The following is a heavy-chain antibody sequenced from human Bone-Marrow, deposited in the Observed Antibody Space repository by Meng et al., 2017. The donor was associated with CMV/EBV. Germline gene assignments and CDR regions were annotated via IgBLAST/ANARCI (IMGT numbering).Heavy chain of an antibody. D-gene: IGHD1-26*01. CDR2: INPNSGNT. Sequence: ASVKVSCKASGYTFTGYYMHWVRQAPGQGLEWMGWINPNSGNTGYAQKFQGRVTMTRNTSISTAYMERSSLRSEDTAVYYCARGFGGVGAKGVYGMDVWGQGTTVTVSS. CDR3: ARGFGGVGAKGVYGMDV. CDR1: GYTFTGYY. J-gene: IGHJ6*02. V-gene: IGHV1-8*02.